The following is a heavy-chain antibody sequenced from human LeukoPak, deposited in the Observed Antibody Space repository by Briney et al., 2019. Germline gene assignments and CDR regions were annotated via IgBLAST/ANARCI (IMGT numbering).Heavy chain of an antibody. D-gene: IGHD1-26*01. CDR1: GFTFSSYS. CDR3: ARSPLSGSPY. J-gene: IGHJ4*02. CDR2: ISSSGSYI. Sequence: GGSLRPSCAASGFTFSSYSMNWVRQAPGKGLEWVSSISSSGSYIYYADSVKGRFTISRDNAKNSLYLQMNSLRAEDTAVYYCARSPLSGSPYWGQGTLVTVSS. V-gene: IGHV3-21*01.